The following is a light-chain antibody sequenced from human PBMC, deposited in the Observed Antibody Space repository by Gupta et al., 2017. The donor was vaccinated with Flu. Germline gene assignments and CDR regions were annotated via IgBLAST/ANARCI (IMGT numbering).Light chain of an antibody. J-gene: IGKJ2*01. Sequence: DMQMTQPPSTRSASVGHRVTITCRVSKTISSWLAWYQQKPGKAPRLLIYKASSLESGVPSRFRGSGSGTEFTLTISSLQPDDFAIYYCQQDNSYPYIFGQGTKMEIK. CDR2: KAS. V-gene: IGKV1-5*03. CDR1: KTISSW. CDR3: QQDNSYPYI.